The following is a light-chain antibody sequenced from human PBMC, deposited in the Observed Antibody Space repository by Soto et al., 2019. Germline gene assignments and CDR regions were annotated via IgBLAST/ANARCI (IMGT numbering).Light chain of an antibody. CDR2: TAS. CDR1: QSVSTW. CDR3: QQAASFPIT. J-gene: IGKJ5*01. Sequence: DIQMTQSPSTLSASVGDRVTITCRASQSVSTWLAWYQQKPGKAPNLLIYTASSLQSGVPSRFSGSGSGTDFTLTINGLQPEDFATYYCQQAASFPITLGQGTRLEIK. V-gene: IGKV1-12*01.